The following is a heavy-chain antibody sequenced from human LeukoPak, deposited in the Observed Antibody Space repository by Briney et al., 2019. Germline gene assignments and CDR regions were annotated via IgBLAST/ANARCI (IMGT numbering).Heavy chain of an antibody. J-gene: IGHJ3*02. CDR1: GFSLSTSGVG. CDR3: AHSGTVTTPHDAFDI. V-gene: IGHV2-5*01. Sequence: SGPTLVKPTQTLTLTCTFSGFSLSTSGVGVGWIRQPPRKPLEWLALIYWNDDKRYSPSLKSRLTITKDTSKNQVVLTMTNMDPVDTATYYCAHSGTVTTPHDAFDIWGQGTMVTVSS. D-gene: IGHD4-17*01. CDR2: IYWNDDK.